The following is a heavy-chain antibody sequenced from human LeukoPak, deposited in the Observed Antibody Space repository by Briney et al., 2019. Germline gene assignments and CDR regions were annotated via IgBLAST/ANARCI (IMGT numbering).Heavy chain of an antibody. CDR2: INSDGSST. Sequence: GGSLRLSCAASGFTFSSYWMHWVRQAPGKGLVWVSRINSDGSSTSYADSVKGRFTISRDNAKNTLYLQMNSLRAEDTAVYYCANSNNYYDSSGCNRGLDYWGQGTLVTVSS. CDR3: ANSNNYYDSSGCNRGLDY. J-gene: IGHJ4*02. CDR1: GFTFSSYW. V-gene: IGHV3-74*01. D-gene: IGHD3-22*01.